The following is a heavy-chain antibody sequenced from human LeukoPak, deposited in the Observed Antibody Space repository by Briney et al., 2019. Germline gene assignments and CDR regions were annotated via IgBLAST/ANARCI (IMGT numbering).Heavy chain of an antibody. CDR3: ARGEFGDYYYFYMDV. CDR1: GFTFSSYS. Sequence: GGSLRLSCAASGFTFSSYSMNWVRQAPGKGLEWVSSITSSSNYIYYGDSVKGRFTISRDDAKNSLFLQMNSLRAEDTATYYCARGEFGDYYYFYMDVWGKGTTVTVSS. V-gene: IGHV3-21*01. D-gene: IGHD2/OR15-2a*01. CDR2: ITSSSNYI. J-gene: IGHJ6*03.